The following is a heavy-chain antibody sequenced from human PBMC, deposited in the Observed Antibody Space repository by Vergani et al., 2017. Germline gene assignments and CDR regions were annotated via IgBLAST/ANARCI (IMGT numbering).Heavy chain of an antibody. V-gene: IGHV4-61*02. D-gene: IGHD2-15*01. CDR1: GESIRSGSHY. J-gene: IGHJ4*02. CDR3: ARSRPYWTSGSCPDI. Sequence: QVKLQESGPGLLKPSQTLSLTCTVSGESIRSGSHYWSWIRQPAGKGPEWIGHIHTGGSTDLNPSFKIRVSISVDTSKSQFSLKLNSVTVADTAVYYCARSRPYWTSGSCPDIWGQGTLVTVSS. CDR2: IHTGGST.